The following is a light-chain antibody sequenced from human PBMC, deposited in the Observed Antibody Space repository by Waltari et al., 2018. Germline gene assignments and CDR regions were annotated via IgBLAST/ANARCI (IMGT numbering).Light chain of an antibody. V-gene: IGKV3-15*01. CDR2: AAS. CDR1: QSVSSN. J-gene: IGKJ5*01. Sequence: EIVMTQSPATLSVSPGERATLSCGASQSVSSNLAWYQQKPGQTPRLLIYAASTRATGIPARFSGSGSGTEFTLTISSLQSEDFAVYFCQQYNNWPPITFGQGTRLEIK. CDR3: QQYNNWPPIT.